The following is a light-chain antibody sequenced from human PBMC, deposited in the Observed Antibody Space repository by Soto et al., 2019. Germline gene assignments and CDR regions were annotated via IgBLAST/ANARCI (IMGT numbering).Light chain of an antibody. CDR1: SSNIGSNT. J-gene: IGLJ2*01. CDR3: AAWDDSLNGVI. CDR2: NND. Sequence: QSVLTQPPSASETPGQRVTISCSGSSSNIGSNTVDWFQQLPGTAPKLLMYNNDQRPSGVPDRFSGSKSGTSASLAISGLQSEDGADYYCAAWDDSLNGVIFGGGTKVTVL. V-gene: IGLV1-44*01.